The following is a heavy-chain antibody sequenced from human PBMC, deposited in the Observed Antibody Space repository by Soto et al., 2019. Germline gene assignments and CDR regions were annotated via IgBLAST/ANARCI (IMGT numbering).Heavy chain of an antibody. CDR2: ISAGDGAA. V-gene: IGHV1-3*01. J-gene: IGHJ4*02. CDR1: GYTFTSYP. CDR3: ASRLGSEQWLTLDY. Sequence: QVQLVQSGAEVKKPGASVKVSCKASGYTFTSYPMHWVRQAHGQRLEWMGWISAGDGAAEYSQNFQGRVTITRDTSASTVYMELSSLTYEDTAVYYCASRLGSEQWLTLDYWGQGTLVSVSS. D-gene: IGHD6-19*01.